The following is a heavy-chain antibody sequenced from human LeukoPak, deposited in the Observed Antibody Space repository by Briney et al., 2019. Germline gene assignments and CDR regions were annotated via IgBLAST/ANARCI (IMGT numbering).Heavy chain of an antibody. CDR2: IYHSGST. CDR3: ARGRLEPTKFDP. J-gene: IGHJ5*02. D-gene: IGHD1-1*01. V-gene: IGHV4-59*12. Sequence: SETLSLTCTVSGGSISSYYWSWIRQPPGKGLEWIGYIYHSGSTYYNPSLKSRVTISVDRSKNQFSLELSSVTAADTAVYYCARGRLEPTKFDPWGQGTLVTVSS. CDR1: GGSISSYY.